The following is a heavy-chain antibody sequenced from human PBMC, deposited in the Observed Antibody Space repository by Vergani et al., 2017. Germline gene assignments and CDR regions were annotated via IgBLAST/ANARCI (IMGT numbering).Heavy chain of an antibody. CDR1: AYSISSGYY. V-gene: IGHV4-38-2*02. J-gene: IGHJ4*02. D-gene: IGHD3-16*01. CDR3: ASSLGIPNVFDY. Sequence: QVQLQESGPGLVKPSETLSLTCTVSAYSISSGYYWGWIRQPPGKELEWIGSIYHRGNTYYNPSLESRVTISVDTSENQFSLKLNFVTAADTAVYYCASSLGIPNVFDYWGQGTLVTVSS. CDR2: IYHRGNT.